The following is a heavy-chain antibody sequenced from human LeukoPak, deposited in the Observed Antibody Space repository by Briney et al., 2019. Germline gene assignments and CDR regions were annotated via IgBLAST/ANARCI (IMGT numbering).Heavy chain of an antibody. CDR3: ARGDTVTTFLFDY. V-gene: IGHV3-53*01. CDR1: GFTVSSNY. Sequence: AGGSLRLSCAASGFTVSSNYMSWVRQAPGKGLEWVSVIYSGGSTYYADSVKGRFTISRDNSKNPLYLQMNSLRAEDTAVYYCARGDTVTTFLFDYWGQGTLVTVSS. D-gene: IGHD4-17*01. CDR2: IYSGGST. J-gene: IGHJ4*02.